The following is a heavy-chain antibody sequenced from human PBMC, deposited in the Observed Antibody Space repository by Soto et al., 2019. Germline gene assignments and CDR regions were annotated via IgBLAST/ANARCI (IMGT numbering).Heavy chain of an antibody. V-gene: IGHV3-48*03. CDR1: GFAFANYE. CDR3: ARLSGDGFWKSYSPYNLFES. D-gene: IGHD3-3*01. CDR2: INGGGDVK. Sequence: XASLRLSCAASGFAFANYEMHWVRQAPGKGLDWVAYINGGGDVKYYADSVEGRFTISRDNAKNALFLQMDNLRAEDTAIYYCARLSGDGFWKSYSPYNLFESWGQGALVTVSS. J-gene: IGHJ5*01.